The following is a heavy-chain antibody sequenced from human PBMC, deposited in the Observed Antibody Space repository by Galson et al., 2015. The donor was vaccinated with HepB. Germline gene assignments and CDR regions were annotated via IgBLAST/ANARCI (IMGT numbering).Heavy chain of an antibody. V-gene: IGHV3-9*01. D-gene: IGHD1/OR15-1a*01. CDR3: AKYYRTRGFDN. CDR1: GLTFDDYA. CDR2: ISWNGGSI. Sequence: SLRLSCAASGLTFDDYAIHWVRQAPGKGLEWVSGISWNGGSIGYADSVKGRFITSRDYARNTLYLQMNSLRTEDTALYYCAKYYRTRGFDNWGQGTLVTVSS. J-gene: IGHJ4*02.